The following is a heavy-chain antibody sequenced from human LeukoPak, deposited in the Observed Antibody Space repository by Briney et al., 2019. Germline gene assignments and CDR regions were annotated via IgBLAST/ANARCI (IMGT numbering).Heavy chain of an antibody. CDR3: ASRDIVVVVAEDYYGMDV. CDR2: IYRGGST. CDR1: GFTVSSNY. D-gene: IGHD2-15*01. J-gene: IGHJ6*02. Sequence: QSGGSLRLSCAASGFTVSSNYMSWVRQAPGKGLEWVSVIYRGGSTYYADSVKGRFTISRDNSKNTLYLQMNSLRAEDTAVYYCASRDIVVVVAEDYYGMDVWGQGTTVTVSS. V-gene: IGHV3-66*02.